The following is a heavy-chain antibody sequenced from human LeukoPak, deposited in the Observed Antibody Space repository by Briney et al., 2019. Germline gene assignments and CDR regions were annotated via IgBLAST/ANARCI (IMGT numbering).Heavy chain of an antibody. J-gene: IGHJ4*02. CDR1: GGSISSYY. D-gene: IGHD6-13*01. V-gene: IGHV4-34*01. CDR3: ARGRVGSSWSFDY. CDR2: INHSGST. Sequence: SETLSLTCTVSGGSISSYYWSWIRQPPGKGLEWTGEINHSGSTNYNPSLKSRVTISVDTSKNQFSLKLSSVTAADTAVYYCARGRVGSSWSFDYWGQGTLVTVSS.